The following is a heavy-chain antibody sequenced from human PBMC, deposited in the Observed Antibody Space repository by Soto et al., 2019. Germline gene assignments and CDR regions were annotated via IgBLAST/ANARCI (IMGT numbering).Heavy chain of an antibody. J-gene: IGHJ6*02. CDR1: GDSISSDGYY. D-gene: IGHD2-15*01. CDR3: AREAAVEGMDV. V-gene: IGHV4-31*03. CDR2: IYHSGNT. Sequence: QVQLQESGPGLVKPSQTLSLTCTVSGDSISSDGYYWSWIRQHPGKGLEWIGYIYHSGNTYYNPSLKSRVTISADTSENQVSLKVSSVTAADTALYYCAREAAVEGMDVSGQGTTVTVS.